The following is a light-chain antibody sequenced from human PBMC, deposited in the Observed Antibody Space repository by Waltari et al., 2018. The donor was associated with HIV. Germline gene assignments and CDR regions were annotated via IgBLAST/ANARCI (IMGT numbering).Light chain of an antibody. V-gene: IGLV1-47*01. CDR1: SSNIGSNY. Sequence: SVLTQPPSASGTPGQRVTISCSGSSSNIGSNYVFWYQQVPGTAPKLLLYRNDQRPSGVPDRFSGSTSGTSAYLAISGLRPEDEADYYCATWDDSLSGVLFGGGTKLTVL. CDR2: RND. CDR3: ATWDDSLSGVL. J-gene: IGLJ2*01.